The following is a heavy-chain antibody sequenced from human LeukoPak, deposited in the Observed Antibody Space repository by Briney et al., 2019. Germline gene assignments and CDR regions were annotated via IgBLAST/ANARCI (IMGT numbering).Heavy chain of an antibody. V-gene: IGHV3-23*01. Sequence: GGSLRLSCAASGFTFSSYAMSWVRQAPGKGLEWVSAISGSGGSTYYADSVKGRFTISRDNSKNTLYMQMNSLRAEDTAVYYCAKGTDYGGVIPFDLWGRGTLVTVSS. D-gene: IGHD4-23*01. CDR2: ISGSGGST. CDR1: GFTFSSYA. CDR3: AKGTDYGGVIPFDL. J-gene: IGHJ2*01.